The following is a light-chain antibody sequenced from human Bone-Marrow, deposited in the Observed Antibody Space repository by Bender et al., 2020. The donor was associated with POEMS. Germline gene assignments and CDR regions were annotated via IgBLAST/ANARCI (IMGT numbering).Light chain of an antibody. J-gene: IGLJ2*01. CDR3: QSYDSSLNTV. Sequence: QSVLTQPPSASGTPGQRVTISCSGGSSNIGAHAVNWYQHLPGTAPKLLIYSNTNRPSGVPDRFSGSKSGTSASLAITGLQAEDEADYYCQSYDSSLNTVFGGGTKLTVL. CDR2: SNT. CDR1: SSNIGAHA. V-gene: IGLV1-40*01.